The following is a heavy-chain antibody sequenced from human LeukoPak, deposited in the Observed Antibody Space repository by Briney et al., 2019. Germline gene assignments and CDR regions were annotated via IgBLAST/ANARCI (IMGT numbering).Heavy chain of an antibody. J-gene: IGHJ4*02. CDR1: GGSISSGY. Sequence: KPSETLSLTCTVSGGSISSGYWSWIRQPPGKGPEWIGSIYYSGSTYYNPSLKSRVTISMTTSENHFSLKLSSVTAADTALYYCARSWGIAAAGVFDYWGQGTLLSVSS. V-gene: IGHV4-39*07. CDR3: ARSWGIAAAGVFDY. CDR2: IYYSGST. D-gene: IGHD6-13*01.